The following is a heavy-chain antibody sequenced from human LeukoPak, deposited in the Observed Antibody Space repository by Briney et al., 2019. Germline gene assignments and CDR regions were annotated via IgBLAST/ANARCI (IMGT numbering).Heavy chain of an antibody. Sequence: AGSLRLSCAASGFTFSSYGMHWVRQAPGKGLEWVAFIRYDGSNKYYADSVKGRFTISRDNSKKTLYLQMNSLRAEDTAVYYCAKEGRTMVRGVLIKCGLDYWGQGTLVTVSS. V-gene: IGHV3-30*02. J-gene: IGHJ4*02. CDR3: AKEGRTMVRGVLIKCGLDY. CDR2: IRYDGSNK. D-gene: IGHD3-10*01. CDR1: GFTFSSYG.